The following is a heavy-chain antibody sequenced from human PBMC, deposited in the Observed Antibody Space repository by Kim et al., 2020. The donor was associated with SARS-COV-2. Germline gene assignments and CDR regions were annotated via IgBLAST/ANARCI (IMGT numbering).Heavy chain of an antibody. J-gene: IGHJ4*02. D-gene: IGHD1-20*01. CDR1: GFIFTDYW. Sequence: GGSLRLSCTASGFIFTDYWMSWVRQSPGQLLASVTNMSPDGSAKFYMDSVRGRFTISRDNYENSLFLQMNSLRAEDTGVYYCVRYVDIWGQGIQVTVS. CDR2: MSPDGSAK. CDR3: VRYVDI. V-gene: IGHV3-7*01.